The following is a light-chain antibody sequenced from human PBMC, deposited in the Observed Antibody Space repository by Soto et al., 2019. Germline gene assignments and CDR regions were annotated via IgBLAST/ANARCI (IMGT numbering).Light chain of an antibody. J-gene: IGKJ1*01. CDR3: HQYYSTPWT. CDR1: QSVLYNSNNKNY. V-gene: IGKV4-1*01. Sequence: DIVMGQSPDSLAVSLGERATINCKTSQSVLYNSNNKNYLAWYQQKPGQPPKLLIYWASTRESGVPDRFRGSGSGTDFNLTITSLRAEDVAVYYCHQYYSTPWTFGQGTKVEIK. CDR2: WAS.